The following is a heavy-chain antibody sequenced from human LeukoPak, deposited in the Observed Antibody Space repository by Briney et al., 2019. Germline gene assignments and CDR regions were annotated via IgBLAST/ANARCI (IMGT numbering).Heavy chain of an antibody. Sequence: GGSLRLSCAASGFTFSSYSMNWVRQAPGKGLEWVSSISSSSSYIYYADSVKGRFTISRDNAKNSLYLQMNSLRAEDTAVYYCARWEAVATGAVYWGQGTLVTVSS. V-gene: IGHV3-21*01. CDR1: GFTFSSYS. CDR3: ARWEAVATGAVY. J-gene: IGHJ4*02. D-gene: IGHD5-12*01. CDR2: ISSSSSYI.